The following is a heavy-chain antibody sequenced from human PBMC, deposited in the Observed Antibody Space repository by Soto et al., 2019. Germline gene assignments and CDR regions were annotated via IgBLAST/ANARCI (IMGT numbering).Heavy chain of an antibody. J-gene: IGHJ5*02. V-gene: IGHV1-18*01. CDR3: ARDCSWGSFDTNDYTTNWLDT. CDR1: GYTFSSYG. Sequence: QVQLVQSGAEVKKPGASMKVSCKASGYTFSSYGISWVRQAPGQGLEWMGWISAYNGNTNYAQKFQGRVTMTTDTSTSTAYMEVRSLTSDDTAVYFCARDCSWGSFDTNDYTTNWLDTWGRGTLVTVSS. CDR2: ISAYNGNT. D-gene: IGHD2-8*01.